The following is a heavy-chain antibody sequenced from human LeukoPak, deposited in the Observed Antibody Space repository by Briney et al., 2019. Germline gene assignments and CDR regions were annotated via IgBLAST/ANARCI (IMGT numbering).Heavy chain of an antibody. D-gene: IGHD3-10*01. Sequence: SETLSLTCAVYGGSFSGYYWSWIRQPPGKGLEWIGEINHSGSTNYNPSLKSRVTISVDTSKNQFSLKPSSVTAADTAVYYCASLAMVRGVKFDYWGQGTLVTVSS. CDR1: GGSFSGYY. V-gene: IGHV4-34*01. CDR2: INHSGST. CDR3: ASLAMVRGVKFDY. J-gene: IGHJ4*02.